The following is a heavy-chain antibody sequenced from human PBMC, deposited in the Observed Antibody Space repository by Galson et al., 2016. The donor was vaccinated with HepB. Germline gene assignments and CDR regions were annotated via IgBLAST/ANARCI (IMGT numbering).Heavy chain of an antibody. J-gene: IGHJ4*02. CDR3: ARGGFRWVDY. V-gene: IGHV3-7*04. Sequence: SLRLSCAASGFTFSSLWMSWVRQAPGKGLEWVANIKQDGREKKYVDSVKGRFIISRDNAKNSLYLQMNRLRVEDTAVYYCARGGFRWVDYWGQGTLVTVSS. CDR2: IKQDGREK. CDR1: GFTFSSLW. D-gene: IGHD1-26*01.